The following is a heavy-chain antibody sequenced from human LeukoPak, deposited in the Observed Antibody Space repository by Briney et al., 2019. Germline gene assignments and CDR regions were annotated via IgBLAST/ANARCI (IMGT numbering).Heavy chain of an antibody. V-gene: IGHV4-31*03. CDR2: SYYSGST. D-gene: IGHD3-3*01. J-gene: IGHJ2*01. CDR3: ARAILTASGYVWYFDL. CDR1: GGSISSGGYW. Sequence: SETLSLTCTVSGGSISSGGYWWSWIRQHPGEGLEWIGYSYYSGSTYYNPSLRSRVTILVDTSKNQFSLKLSSLNAADTDVYYCARAILTASGYVWYFDLWGRGTLVTVSS.